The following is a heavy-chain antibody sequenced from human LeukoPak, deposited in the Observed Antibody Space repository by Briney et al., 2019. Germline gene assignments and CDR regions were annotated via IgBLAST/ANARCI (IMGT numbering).Heavy chain of an antibody. CDR1: GGSISSGGYY. J-gene: IGHJ6*02. CDR3: ASIAARPFYYGMDV. CDR2: IYYSGST. D-gene: IGHD6-6*01. V-gene: IGHV4-31*03. Sequence: SETLSLTCTVSGGSISSGGYYWSWIRQHPGKGLEWIGYIYYSGSTYYNPSLKSRVTISVDTSKKQFSLKLSSVTAADTAVYYCASIAARPFYYGMDVWGQGTTVTVSS.